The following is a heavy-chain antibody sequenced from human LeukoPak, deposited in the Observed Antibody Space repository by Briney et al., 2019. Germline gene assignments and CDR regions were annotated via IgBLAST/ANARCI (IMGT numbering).Heavy chain of an antibody. D-gene: IGHD3-22*01. Sequence: SETLSLTCTVSGGSISSSSYYWGWIRQPPGKGLEWIGSIYTSGSTNYNPSLKSRVTMSVDTSKNQFSLKLSSVTAADTAVYYCARSSYYYDSSGYYPLLDYWGQGTLVTVSS. V-gene: IGHV4-39*07. CDR2: IYTSGST. CDR3: ARSSYYYDSSGYYPLLDY. J-gene: IGHJ4*02. CDR1: GGSISSSSYY.